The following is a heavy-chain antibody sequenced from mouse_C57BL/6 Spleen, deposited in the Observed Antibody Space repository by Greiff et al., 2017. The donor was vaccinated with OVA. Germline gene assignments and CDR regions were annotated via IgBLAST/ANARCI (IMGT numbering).Heavy chain of an antibody. CDR1: GYTFTDYN. CDR2: INPNNGGT. D-gene: IGHD2-2*01. CDR3: ERKGAYGYDRGFAY. J-gene: IGHJ3*01. Sequence: VQLQQSGPELVKPGASVKMSCKASGYTFTDYNLPWVKQSHGKSLEWIGYINPNNGGTSYNQKFKGKATLTVNNSSSTAYMELRSLTSEDAEDYNCERKGAYGYDRGFAYWGQGTLVTVSA. V-gene: IGHV1-22*01.